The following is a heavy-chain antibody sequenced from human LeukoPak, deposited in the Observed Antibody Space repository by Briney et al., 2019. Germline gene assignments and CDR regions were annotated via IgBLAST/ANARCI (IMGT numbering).Heavy chain of an antibody. J-gene: IGHJ6*02. V-gene: IGHV4-59*08. CDR3: ARHSVAGTNYYYYGMDV. CDR2: IYYSGST. Sequence: SETLSLACSVSGGSISSYYWSWIWQPPGKGLEWIGYIYYSGSTNYNPSLKSRVTISVDTSKNQFSLKLSSVTAADTAVYYCARHSVAGTNYYYYGMDVWGQGTTVTVSS. D-gene: IGHD6-19*01. CDR1: GGSISSYY.